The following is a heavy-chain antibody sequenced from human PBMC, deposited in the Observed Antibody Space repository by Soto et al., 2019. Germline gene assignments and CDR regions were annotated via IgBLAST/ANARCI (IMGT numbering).Heavy chain of an antibody. CDR3: ARPPVGLDTIRYSDD. Sequence: PXESLSVSLKVSGDSGSSVCFHWAWLRLPPGKGLEWIGYIYNGGSTYYRPSLESRMQMSLDATRNHYDLRLTSVTAADTAVYFCARPPVGLDTIRYSDDWGQGKLVTVPS. CDR1: GDSGSSVCFH. D-gene: IGHD2-15*01. J-gene: IGHJ4*02. V-gene: IGHV4-30-4*01. CDR2: IYNGGST.